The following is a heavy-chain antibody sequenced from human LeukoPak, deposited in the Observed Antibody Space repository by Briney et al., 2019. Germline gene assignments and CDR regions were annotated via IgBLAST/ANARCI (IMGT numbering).Heavy chain of an antibody. V-gene: IGHV4-30-4*01. CDR1: RGSINTGNYY. CDR3: ARGLYYYGMDV. J-gene: IGHJ6*02. CDR2: IHYSGST. Sequence: SETLSLTCTVSRGSINTGNYYWSWIRQPPGKGLEWLGFIHYSGSTDYNPSLKSRVTISVDTSKSQFSLKLSSVTAADTAVYYCARGLYYYGMDVWGQGTTVTVSS.